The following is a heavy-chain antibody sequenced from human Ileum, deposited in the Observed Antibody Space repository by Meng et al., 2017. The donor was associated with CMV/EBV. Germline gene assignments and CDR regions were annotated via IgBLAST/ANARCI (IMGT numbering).Heavy chain of an antibody. CDR3: ARGVYSYDAS. V-gene: IGHV4-39*07. Sequence: LKESGPGLVKPSETLSLTCTVSGGSISRSTYYWGWIRQPPGKGLEWIGSIYSTGSTYYNPSLKSRLTISIDTSNNQFSLKLTSMTAADTAVYYCARGVYSYDASWGQGTLVTVSS. J-gene: IGHJ4*02. CDR1: GGSISRSTYY. CDR2: IYSTGST. D-gene: IGHD5-18*01.